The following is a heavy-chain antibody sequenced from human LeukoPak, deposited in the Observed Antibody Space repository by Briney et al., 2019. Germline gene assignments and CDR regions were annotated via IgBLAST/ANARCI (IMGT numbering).Heavy chain of an antibody. J-gene: IGHJ4*02. CDR3: ARYTANKSGYSFDY. CDR2: IYYSGST. V-gene: IGHV4-30-4*08. CDR1: GGSISSGDYY. D-gene: IGHD3-22*01. Sequence: SETLSLTCTVSGGSISSGDYYWSWIRQPPGKGLEWIGYIYYSGSTYYNPSLKSRVTISVDTSKNQFSLKLSSVTAAGTAIYYCARYTANKSGYSFDYWGQGTLSPSPQ.